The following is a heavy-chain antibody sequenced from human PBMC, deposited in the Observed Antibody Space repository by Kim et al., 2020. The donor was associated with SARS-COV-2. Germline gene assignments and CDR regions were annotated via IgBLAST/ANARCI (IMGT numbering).Heavy chain of an antibody. Sequence: GGSLRLSCAASGFTFSSYAMSWVRQAPGKGLEWVSAISGSGGSSYYADSVKGRFTISRDNSKNTLYLQMNSLRAEDTAVYYCANNIVGVSVPHQWFDPWGQGTLVTVSS. D-gene: IGHD1-26*01. V-gene: IGHV3-23*01. CDR2: ISGSGGSS. CDR3: ANNIVGVSVPHQWFDP. J-gene: IGHJ5*02. CDR1: GFTFSSYA.